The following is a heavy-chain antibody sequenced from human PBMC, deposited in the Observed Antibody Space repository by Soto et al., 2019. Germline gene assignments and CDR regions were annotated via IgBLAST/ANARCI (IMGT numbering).Heavy chain of an antibody. CDR2: IHYSGSI. Sequence: QVQLQQSGPGLVKPSQTLSLTCTVSGGSISYEYYHWTWIRQSPGKGLEWIGYIHYSGSIIYNPSFKSRVTLSVDTSKNQFSLQLSSVTAADTAVYFCAREDDGGDRDYDGLDVWGQGTTVTVSS. D-gene: IGHD3-22*01. CDR1: GGSISYEYYH. CDR3: AREDDGGDRDYDGLDV. J-gene: IGHJ6*02. V-gene: IGHV4-30-4*08.